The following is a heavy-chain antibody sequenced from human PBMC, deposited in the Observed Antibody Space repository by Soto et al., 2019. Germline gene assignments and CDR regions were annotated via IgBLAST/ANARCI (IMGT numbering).Heavy chain of an antibody. CDR1: GGTFSSYA. CDR2: IIPIFGTA. Sequence: SVKVSCKASGGTFSSYAISWVRQAPGQGLEWMGGIIPIFGTANYAQKFQGRVTITADESTSTAYMELSSLRSEDTAVYYCARGRDISSASPSNYYYYYGMDVWGQGTTVTVSS. J-gene: IGHJ6*02. V-gene: IGHV1-69*13. CDR3: ARGRDISSASPSNYYYYYGMDV. D-gene: IGHD6-6*01.